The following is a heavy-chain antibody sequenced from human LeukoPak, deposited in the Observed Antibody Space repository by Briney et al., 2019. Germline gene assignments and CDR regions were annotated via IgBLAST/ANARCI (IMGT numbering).Heavy chain of an antibody. CDR1: GGSISSGSYY. J-gene: IGHJ4*02. D-gene: IGHD1-26*01. CDR2: IYTSGST. Sequence: SETLSLTCTVSGGSISSGSYYWSWIRRPAGKGLEWIGRIYTSGSTNYNPSLKSRVTISVDTVKNQFSLKLSSVTAADTAVYYCARGGWELPFDYWGQGTLVTVSS. CDR3: ARGGWELPFDY. V-gene: IGHV4-61*02.